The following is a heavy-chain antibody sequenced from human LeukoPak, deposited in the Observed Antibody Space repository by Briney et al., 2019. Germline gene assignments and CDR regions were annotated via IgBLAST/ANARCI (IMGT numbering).Heavy chain of an antibody. CDR2: IYPGDSDT. CDR1: GYSFTSYW. D-gene: IGHD3-22*01. CDR3: ARPDYYDSSGYYYEGDY. J-gene: IGHJ4*02. V-gene: IGHV5-51*01. Sequence: GESLKISCKGSGYSFTSYWIGWVRQMPGKGLGWMGIIYPGDSDTRYSPSFQGQVTISADKAVSTAYLQWSSLKASDTAMYYCARPDYYDSSGYYYEGDYWGQGTLVTVSS.